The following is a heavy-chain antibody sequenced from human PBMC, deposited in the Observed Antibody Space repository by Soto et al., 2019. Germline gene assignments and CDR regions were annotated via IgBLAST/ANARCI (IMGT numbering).Heavy chain of an antibody. V-gene: IGHV3-33*06. CDR2: IWYDGSHK. CDR1: GFTFRNHG. CDR3: VKAPDGVRSGGGDL. J-gene: IGHJ5*02. Sequence: GGSLRLSCAASGFTFRNHGMHWVRQAPGKGLEWLTVIWYDGSHKYYADSVKGRFTTSRDNYENTLSLEMNSLRAEDTAVYYCVKAPDGVRSGGGDLWGQGTLVTVSS. D-gene: IGHD1-26*01.